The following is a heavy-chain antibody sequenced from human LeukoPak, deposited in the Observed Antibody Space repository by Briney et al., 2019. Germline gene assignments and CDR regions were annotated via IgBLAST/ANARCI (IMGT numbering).Heavy chain of an antibody. CDR2: IIPIFGTA. D-gene: IGHD2-2*01. V-gene: IGHV1-69*06. J-gene: IGHJ5*02. Sequence: ASVTVSCKASGGTFSSYAISWVRQAPGQGLEWMGGIIPIFGTANYAQKFQGRVTITADKSTSTAYMELSSLRSEDTAVYYCARDWDCSSTSCFNWFDPWGQGTLVTVSS. CDR3: ARDWDCSSTSCFNWFDP. CDR1: GGTFSSYA.